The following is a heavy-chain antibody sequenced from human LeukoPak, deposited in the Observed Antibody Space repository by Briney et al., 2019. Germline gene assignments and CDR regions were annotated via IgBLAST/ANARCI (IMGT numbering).Heavy chain of an antibody. J-gene: IGHJ5*02. CDR2: IYYSGST. Sequence: PSETLSLTCTVSGGSISSSSYYWGWIRQPPGKGLEWIGSIYYSGSTYYNPSLKSRVTISVDTSKNQFSLKLSSVTAADTAVYYCARIDLPSSSWYSKNNWFDPWGQGTLVTVSS. V-gene: IGHV4-39*01. CDR1: GGSISSSSYY. D-gene: IGHD6-13*01. CDR3: ARIDLPSSSWYSKNNWFDP.